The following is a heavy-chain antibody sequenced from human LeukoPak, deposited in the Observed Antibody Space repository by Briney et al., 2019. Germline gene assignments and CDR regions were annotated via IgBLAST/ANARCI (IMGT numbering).Heavy chain of an antibody. CDR3: ARVNNSDYDILTGYFDY. Sequence: ASVKVSCKASGYTFTGYYMHWVRQAPGQGLEWMGWINPNSGGTNYAQKFQGRVTMTRDTSISTAYMELSRLRSDDTAVYYCARVNNSDYDILTGYFDYWGQGTLVTVSS. D-gene: IGHD3-9*01. V-gene: IGHV1-2*02. CDR2: INPNSGGT. J-gene: IGHJ4*02. CDR1: GYTFTGYY.